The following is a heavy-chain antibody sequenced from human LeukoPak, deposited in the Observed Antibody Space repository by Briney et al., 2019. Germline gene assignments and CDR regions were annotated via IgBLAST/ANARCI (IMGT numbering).Heavy chain of an antibody. D-gene: IGHD1-26*01. CDR2: ISSDESST. Sequence: GGSLRLSCAASGFTFSSYWMHWVRQAPGKGLVWVSRISSDESSTSYADSVKGRFTVSRDNAKNTLYLQMNSLRAEDTAVYYCARDLRPQREPLLGAFDIWGQGTMVTVSS. CDR1: GFTFSSYW. CDR3: ARDLRPQREPLLGAFDI. J-gene: IGHJ3*02. V-gene: IGHV3-74*01.